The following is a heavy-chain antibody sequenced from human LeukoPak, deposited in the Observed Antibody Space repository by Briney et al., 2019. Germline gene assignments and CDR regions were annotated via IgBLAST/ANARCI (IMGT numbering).Heavy chain of an antibody. J-gene: IGHJ3*02. CDR3: ARDATVVTPGSPEDSAFDI. CDR1: GYTFTSYG. D-gene: IGHD4-23*01. CDR2: ISAYNGNT. Sequence: ASVTVSFKAXGYTFTSYGISWVRQAPGQGLEWMGWISAYNGNTNYAQKLQGRVTMTTDTSTSTAYMGLRSLRSDDTAVYYCARDATVVTPGSPEDSAFDIWGQGTMVTVSS. V-gene: IGHV1-18*01.